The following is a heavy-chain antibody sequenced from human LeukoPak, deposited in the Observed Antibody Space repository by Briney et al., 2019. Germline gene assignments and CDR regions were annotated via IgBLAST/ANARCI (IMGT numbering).Heavy chain of an antibody. CDR1: GYSFTSYW. CDR3: ARHSWGPIYYFDY. D-gene: IGHD3-16*01. CDR2: INPDDSET. V-gene: IGHV5-51*01. J-gene: IGHJ4*02. Sequence: GESLKISCKGSGYSFTSYWIGWVRQMPGKGLEWMGIINPDDSETRYSPSFQGQVTISADKSISTAYLQWSSLKASDTAMYYCARHSWGPIYYFDYWGQGTLVTVSS.